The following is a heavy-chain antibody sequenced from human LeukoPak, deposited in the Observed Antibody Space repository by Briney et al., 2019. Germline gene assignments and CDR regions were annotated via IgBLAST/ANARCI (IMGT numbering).Heavy chain of an antibody. CDR2: IYTSGST. CDR3: ARGRMVRGVIISGDAFDI. CDR1: GGSISSYY. D-gene: IGHD3-10*01. V-gene: IGHV4-4*07. Sequence: PSETLSFTCTVSGGSISSYYWSWIRQPAGKGLEWIGRIYTSGSTNYNPSLKSRVTMSVDTSKNQFSLKLSSVTAADTAVYYCARGRMVRGVIISGDAFDIWGQGTMVTVSS. J-gene: IGHJ3*02.